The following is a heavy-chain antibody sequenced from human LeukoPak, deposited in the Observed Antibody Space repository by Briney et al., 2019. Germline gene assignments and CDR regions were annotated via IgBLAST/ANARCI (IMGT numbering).Heavy chain of an antibody. D-gene: IGHD3-22*01. J-gene: IGHJ4*02. CDR1: GYTFTSYG. V-gene: IGHV1-18*01. CDR3: ARDRTYYYDSSALFDY. Sequence: GASVKVSCKASGYTFTSYGISWVRQAPGQGREGMGWISAYNGNTNYAQKPQGRVTMTTDTSTSTAYMELRSLRSDDTAVYYCARDRTYYYDSSALFDYWGQGTLVTVSS. CDR2: ISAYNGNT.